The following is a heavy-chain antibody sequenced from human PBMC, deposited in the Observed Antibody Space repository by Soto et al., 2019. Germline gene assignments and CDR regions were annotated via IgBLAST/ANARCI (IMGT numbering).Heavy chain of an antibody. D-gene: IGHD3-16*01. CDR3: ARGGLSDYYYGMDV. CDR1: GYTFTSYA. CDR2: SNAGNGNT. J-gene: IGHJ6*02. V-gene: IGHV1-3*02. Sequence: VCCKASGYTFTSYAMHWVRQAPGQRLEWMGWSNAGNGNTKYSQEFQGRVTITRDTSASTAYMELSSLRSEDMAVYYCARGGLSDYYYGMDVWGQGTTVTVSS.